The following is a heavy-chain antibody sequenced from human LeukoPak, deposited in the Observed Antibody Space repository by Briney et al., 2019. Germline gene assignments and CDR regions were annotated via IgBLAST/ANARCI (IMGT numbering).Heavy chain of an antibody. Sequence: GESLKISCKVSGYSLTSYWIGWARQMPGKGLEWMGIINPSDSDTRYSPSFQGQVTISVDKSITTAYLQWSSLEVSDTAMYYCATTGYSSHWEYYWGQGTLVTVSS. CDR1: GYSLTSYW. J-gene: IGHJ4*02. CDR2: INPSDSDT. D-gene: IGHD6-13*01. V-gene: IGHV5-51*01. CDR3: ATTGYSSHWEYY.